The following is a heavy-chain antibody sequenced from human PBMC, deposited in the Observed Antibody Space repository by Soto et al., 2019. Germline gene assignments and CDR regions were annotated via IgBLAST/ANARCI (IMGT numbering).Heavy chain of an antibody. CDR2: ISYSGST. V-gene: IGHV4-59*08. J-gene: IGHJ3*02. CDR1: GDSIRNYY. D-gene: IGHD2-2*01. CDR3: ARRKAEEYCSTTSSCLLILDI. Sequence: SETLSLTCSVSGDSIRNYYWNWIRQSPGKGLEWIGYISYSGSTDYNPSLKRRVTISVDTSKNQFSLSLSSVTAADTAVYYCARRKAEEYCSTTSSCLLILDIWGQGTMVTGSS.